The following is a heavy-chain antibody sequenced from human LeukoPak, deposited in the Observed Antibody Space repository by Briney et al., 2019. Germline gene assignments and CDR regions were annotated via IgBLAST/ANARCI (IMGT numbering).Heavy chain of an antibody. Sequence: SETLSLTCTVSGGSISSGSYYWSWIRQPAGKGLEWIGRIYTSGSTNYNPSLKGRVTISVDTSKNQFSLKLSSVTAADTAVYYCAREGTRKLYDYVWGSYRPDAFDIWGQGTMVTVSS. CDR2: IYTSGST. CDR3: AREGTRKLYDYVWGSYRPDAFDI. CDR1: GGSISSGSYY. D-gene: IGHD3-16*02. V-gene: IGHV4-61*02. J-gene: IGHJ3*02.